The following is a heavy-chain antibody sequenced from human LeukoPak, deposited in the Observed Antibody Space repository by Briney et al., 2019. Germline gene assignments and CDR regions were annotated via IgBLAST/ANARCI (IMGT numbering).Heavy chain of an antibody. CDR3: ARAEKSSWYFIRSNYYMDV. J-gene: IGHJ6*03. D-gene: IGHD6-13*01. Sequence: GGSLRLSCAASGFTVSGYAMHWVRQTPGKGLEWVAVISYDGSNKYYADSVKGRFTISRDNSKNTLYLQMNSLRDEDTAVYYCARAEKSSWYFIRSNYYMDVWGKGTTVTVSS. CDR2: ISYDGSNK. CDR1: GFTVSGYA. V-gene: IGHV3-30*04.